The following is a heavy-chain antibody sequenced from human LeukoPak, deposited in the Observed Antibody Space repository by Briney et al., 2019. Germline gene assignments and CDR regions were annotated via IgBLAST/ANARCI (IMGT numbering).Heavy chain of an antibody. J-gene: IGHJ4*02. Sequence: GGSLRLSCAASGFAFSSYDMHWVRQAPGKGLEWVAVISYDGSNKYYADSVKGRFTISRDNSKNTLYLQMNSLRAEDTAVYYCAKGKLKVGATSPFDYWGQGTLVTVSS. D-gene: IGHD1-26*01. CDR2: ISYDGSNK. V-gene: IGHV3-30*18. CDR1: GFAFSSYD. CDR3: AKGKLKVGATSPFDY.